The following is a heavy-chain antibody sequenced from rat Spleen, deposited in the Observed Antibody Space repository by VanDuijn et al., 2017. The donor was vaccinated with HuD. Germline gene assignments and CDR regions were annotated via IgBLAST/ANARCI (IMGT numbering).Heavy chain of an antibody. J-gene: IGHJ1*01. CDR3: ERAVYLRDWYFDF. D-gene: IGHD2-1*01. CDR1: GFTFTDFY. Sequence: EVQLVESDGGLVQPGRSLKLSCAASGFTFTDFYMAWVRQAPTKGLEWVATISYDGSGTYYRDSVKGRFSISREDAKSTLYLQMDSLRSEDTATYHCERAVYLRDWYFDFWGPGAMVTVSS. CDR2: ISYDGSGT. V-gene: IGHV5-29*01.